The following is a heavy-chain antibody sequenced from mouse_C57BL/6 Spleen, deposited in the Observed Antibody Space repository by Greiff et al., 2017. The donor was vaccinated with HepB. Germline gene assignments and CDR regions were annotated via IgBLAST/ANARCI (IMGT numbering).Heavy chain of an antibody. D-gene: IGHD3-2*02. J-gene: IGHJ2*01. CDR3: TTDSSGHGGYFDY. CDR1: GFNIKDDY. Sequence: VQLQQSGAELVRPGASVKLSCTASGFNIKDDYMHWVKQRPEQGLEWIGWIDPENGDTEYASKFQGKATITADTSSNTAYLQLSSLTSEDTAVYYCTTDSSGHGGYFDYWGQGTTLTVSS. CDR2: IDPENGDT. V-gene: IGHV14-4*01.